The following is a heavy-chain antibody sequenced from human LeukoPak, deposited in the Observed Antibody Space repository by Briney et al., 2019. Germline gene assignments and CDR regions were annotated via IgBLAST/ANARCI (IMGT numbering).Heavy chain of an antibody. Sequence: SETLSLTCAVYGGSFSGYYWSWIRQPAGKGLEWIGRIYTSGSTNYNPSLESRVTISVDTSKNQFSLKLSSVTAADTAVYYCARDGGRYFDWFGAIDYYYYYMDVWGKGTTVTISS. CDR2: IYTSGST. D-gene: IGHD3-9*01. CDR1: GGSFSGYY. CDR3: ARDGGRYFDWFGAIDYYYYYMDV. J-gene: IGHJ6*03. V-gene: IGHV4-4*07.